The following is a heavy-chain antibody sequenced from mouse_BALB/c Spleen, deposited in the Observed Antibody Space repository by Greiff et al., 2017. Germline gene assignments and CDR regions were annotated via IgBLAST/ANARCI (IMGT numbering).Heavy chain of an antibody. CDR3: ARRGLYGNSDY. CDR2: IFPGTGTT. CDR1: GYTFTSYW. J-gene: IGHJ2*01. V-gene: IGHV1S132*01. D-gene: IGHD2-10*02. Sequence: VKLVESGAELVKPGASVKLSCKTSGYTFTSYWIQWVKQRPGQGLGWIGEIFPGTGTTYYNEKFKGKATLTIDTSSSTAYMQLSSLTSEDSAVYFCARRGLYGNSDYWGQGTTLTVSS.